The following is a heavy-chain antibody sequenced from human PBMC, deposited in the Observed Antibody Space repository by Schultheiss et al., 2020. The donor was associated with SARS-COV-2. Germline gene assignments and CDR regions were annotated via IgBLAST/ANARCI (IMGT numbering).Heavy chain of an antibody. CDR3: TSDSSGYRAFDI. J-gene: IGHJ3*02. D-gene: IGHD3-22*01. CDR1: GFTFSSYA. V-gene: IGHV3-21*05. Sequence: GGSLRLSCAASGFTFSSYAMSWIRQAPGKGLEWVSYISSSSSYIYYADSVKGRFTISRDNAKNSLYLQMNSLRAEDTAVYYCTSDSSGYRAFDIWGQGTMVTVSS. CDR2: ISSSSSYI.